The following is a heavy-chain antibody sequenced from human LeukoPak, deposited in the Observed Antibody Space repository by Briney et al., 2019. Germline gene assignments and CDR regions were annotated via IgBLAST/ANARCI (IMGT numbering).Heavy chain of an antibody. V-gene: IGHV4-39*01. CDR3: ARSGSYGGYVGY. CDR1: GGSISSSSYY. D-gene: IGHD4-23*01. J-gene: IGHJ4*02. Sequence: SETLSLTCTVSGGSISSSSYYWGWIRQPPGKGLEWIGSIYYSGSTYYNPSLKSRVTISVDTSKNQFSLKLSSVTAADTAVYYCARSGSYGGYVGYWGQGTLVTVSS. CDR2: IYYSGST.